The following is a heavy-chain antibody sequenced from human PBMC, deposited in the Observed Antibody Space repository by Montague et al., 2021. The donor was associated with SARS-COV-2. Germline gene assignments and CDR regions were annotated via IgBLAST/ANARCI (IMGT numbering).Heavy chain of an antibody. CDR3: VRAGGFHNRPPV. CDR2: IYQGAST. Sequence: SETLSLTCAVSGDSIMTTDCWSWVRQPPGKGLEWIGEIYQGASTNYNPSLKSRVTMSVDRSKNQVSLELHSVTAADTALYYCVRAGGFHNRPPVWGQGALVIVSS. CDR1: GDSIMTTDC. D-gene: IGHD4-23*01. J-gene: IGHJ4*02. V-gene: IGHV4-4*02.